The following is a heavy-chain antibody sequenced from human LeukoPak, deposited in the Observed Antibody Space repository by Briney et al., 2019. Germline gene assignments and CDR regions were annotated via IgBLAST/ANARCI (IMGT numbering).Heavy chain of an antibody. CDR1: GFTFSSYS. CDR3: ARDWARGYSSSWYYFDY. V-gene: IGHV3-21*01. Sequence: GGSLRLSCVASGFTFSSYSMNWVRQVPGKGLEWVSAISDSGYYIYYPNSVKGRFTISRDNAKNSLYLQMNSLRAEDSAVYYCARDWARGYSSSWYYFDYWGQGTLVTVSS. D-gene: IGHD6-13*01. CDR2: ISDSGYYI. J-gene: IGHJ4*02.